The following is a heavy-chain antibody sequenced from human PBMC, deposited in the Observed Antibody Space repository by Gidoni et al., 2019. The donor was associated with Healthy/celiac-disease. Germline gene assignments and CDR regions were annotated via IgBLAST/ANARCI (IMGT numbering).Heavy chain of an antibody. D-gene: IGHD1-1*01. CDR2: IYYSGST. Sequence: QLQLQESGPGLVKPSETLSLTCTVSGGSISSSSYYWGWIRQPPGKGLEWIGSIYYSGSTYYNPSLKSRVTISVDTSKNQFSLKLSSVTAADTAVYYCASGTRRGRQDSDPWGQGTLVTVSS. V-gene: IGHV4-39*01. J-gene: IGHJ5*02. CDR3: ASGTRRGRQDSDP. CDR1: GGSISSSSYY.